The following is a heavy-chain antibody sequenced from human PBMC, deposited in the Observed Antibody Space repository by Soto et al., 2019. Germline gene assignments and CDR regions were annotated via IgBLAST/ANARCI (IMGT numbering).Heavy chain of an antibody. CDR3: AKDGTGGPPYYFDY. CDR2: ISYDGSVK. J-gene: IGHJ4*02. D-gene: IGHD2-8*02. Sequence: QVQVVESGGGVVQPGRSLRLSCAASGFSFSSYGMNWVRQAPGKGPEWVTIISYDGSVKYYADSVKGRFTISRDNSKNTLYLQMNSLRAEDTAVYYCAKDGTGGPPYYFDYWGQGTLVTVSS. CDR1: GFSFSSYG. V-gene: IGHV3-30*18.